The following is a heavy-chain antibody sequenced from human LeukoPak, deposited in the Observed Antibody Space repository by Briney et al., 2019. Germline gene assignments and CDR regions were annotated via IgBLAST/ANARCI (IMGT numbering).Heavy chain of an antibody. CDR3: ARGLLAYYYYGMDV. CDR2: ISYDGSNK. V-gene: IGHV3-30-3*01. D-gene: IGHD3-22*01. J-gene: IGHJ6*02. CDR1: GFTFSDYT. Sequence: GGSLRLSCAASGFTFSDYTMNWVRQAPGKGLEWVAVISYDGSNKYYADSVKGRFTISRDNSKNTLYLQMNSLRAEDTAVYYCARGLLAYYYYGMDVWGQGTTVTVSS.